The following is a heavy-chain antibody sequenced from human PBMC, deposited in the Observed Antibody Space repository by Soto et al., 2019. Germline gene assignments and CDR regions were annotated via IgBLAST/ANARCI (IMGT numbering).Heavy chain of an antibody. Sequence: QVQLVQSGAEVKKPGASVKVSCKASGYTFTSYDTNWVRQPTGQGLEGMGWMNPNTGNTGYAQKFQGRVTMTRNTCMGTPYMGLSSVRGQGTAVYYCAREGVRGMDVWGQGTTVTVSS. J-gene: IGHJ6*02. D-gene: IGHD3-16*01. V-gene: IGHV1-8*01. CDR2: MNPNTGNT. CDR3: AREGVRGMDV. CDR1: GYTFTSYD.